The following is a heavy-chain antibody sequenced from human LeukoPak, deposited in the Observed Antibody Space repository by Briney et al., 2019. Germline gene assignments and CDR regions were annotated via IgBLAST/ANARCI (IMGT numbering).Heavy chain of an antibody. V-gene: IGHV3-23*01. D-gene: IGHD6-6*01. Sequence: PGGSLRLSCAASGFTVSSNYMSWVRQAPGKGLEWVSAISGSGGSTYYADSVKGRFTISRDNSKNTLYLQMNSLRAEDTAVYYCAKDSSEYSSPSYLDYWGQGTLVTVSS. CDR1: GFTVSSNY. CDR3: AKDSSEYSSPSYLDY. J-gene: IGHJ4*02. CDR2: ISGSGGST.